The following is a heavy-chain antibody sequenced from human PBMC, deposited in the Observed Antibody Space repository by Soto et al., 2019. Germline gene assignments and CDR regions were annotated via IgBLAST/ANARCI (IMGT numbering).Heavy chain of an antibody. J-gene: IGHJ5*02. Sequence: QVQVVQSGPELKKPGASMKVSCKAQGYIFTTYGIGWVRQAPGHGLEWMGMIHGYNGDRKVAQKFQDRVSMPTDAATDTAYMELKSLRSGDTAVSYCARLQLGGDRMLNWFDPWGPGTLVTVSS. CDR1: GYIFTTYG. D-gene: IGHD2-21*02. CDR3: ARLQLGGDRMLNWFDP. CDR2: IHGYNGDR. V-gene: IGHV1-18*01.